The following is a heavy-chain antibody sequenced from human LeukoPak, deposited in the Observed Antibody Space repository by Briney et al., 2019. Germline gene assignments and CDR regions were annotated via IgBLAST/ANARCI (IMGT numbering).Heavy chain of an antibody. CDR3: ARRLRVVRYFDL. V-gene: IGHV4-38-2*02. Sequence: SETLSLTCTVSGYSISSGYYWGWIRQPPGKGLEWIGSIYHSGSTYYNPSLKSRVTISVDRSKNQFSLKLSSVTAADTAVYYCARRLRVVRYFDLWGRGTLVTVSS. J-gene: IGHJ2*01. CDR1: GYSISSGYY. CDR2: IYHSGST.